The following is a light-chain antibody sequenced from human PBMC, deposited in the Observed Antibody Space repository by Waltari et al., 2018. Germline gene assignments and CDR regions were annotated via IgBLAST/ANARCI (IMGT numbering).Light chain of an antibody. Sequence: IQMTPSPSTLSASVGDRVTITCRASQSIVGWLAWYQQKPGKSPNLLIYKASNLESGVPSRFSGSGYGTEFTLTISSLQPDDFATYYCQQYKSYSRTFGQGTKVEIK. V-gene: IGKV1-5*03. CDR3: QQYKSYSRT. CDR2: KAS. J-gene: IGKJ1*01. CDR1: QSIVGW.